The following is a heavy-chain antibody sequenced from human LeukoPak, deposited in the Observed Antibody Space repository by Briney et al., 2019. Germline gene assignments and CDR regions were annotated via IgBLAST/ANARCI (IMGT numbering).Heavy chain of an antibody. CDR1: GFTFSSYG. CDR3: AQGYSYGYYRY. D-gene: IGHD5-18*01. J-gene: IGHJ4*02. CDR2: IWYDGSNK. Sequence: TGGSLRLSCAASGFTFSSYGMHWVRQAPGKGLEWVAVIWYDGSNKYYADSVKGRFTISRDNSRNTLYLQINSLRPEDTALYYCAQGYSYGYYRYWGQGTLVTVSS. V-gene: IGHV3-33*01.